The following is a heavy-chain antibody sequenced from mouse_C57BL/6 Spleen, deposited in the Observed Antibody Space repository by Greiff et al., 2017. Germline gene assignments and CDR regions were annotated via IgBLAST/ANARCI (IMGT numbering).Heavy chain of an antibody. V-gene: IGHV7-3*01. CDR1: GFTFTDYY. J-gene: IGHJ2*01. CDR2: IRNKANGYTT. Sequence: DVMLVESGGGLVQPGGSLSLSCAASGFTFTDYYMSWVRQPPGKALEWLGFIRNKANGYTTEYSASVKGRFTISRDNSQSILYLQMNALRAEDSATYYCAATVVARGYFDYWGQGTTLTVSS. CDR3: AATVVARGYFDY. D-gene: IGHD1-1*01.